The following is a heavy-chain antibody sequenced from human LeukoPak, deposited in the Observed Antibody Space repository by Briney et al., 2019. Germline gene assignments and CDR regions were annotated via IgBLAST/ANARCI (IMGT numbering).Heavy chain of an antibody. V-gene: IGHV3-21*01. CDR1: GFTFSSYS. Sequence: PGGSLRLSCAASGFTFSSYSMNWVRQAPGKGLEWVSSISSSSSYIYYADSVKGRFTISRDNAKNSLYLQMNSLRAEDTAVYYCATDIVVVPAATWDYWGQGTLVTVSS. CDR2: ISSSSSYI. CDR3: ATDIVVVPAATWDY. D-gene: IGHD2-2*01. J-gene: IGHJ4*02.